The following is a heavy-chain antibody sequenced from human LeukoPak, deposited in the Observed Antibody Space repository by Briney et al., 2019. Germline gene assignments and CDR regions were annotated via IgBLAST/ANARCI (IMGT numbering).Heavy chain of an antibody. V-gene: IGHV3-30*03. CDR1: GFTFSDYA. J-gene: IGHJ4*02. CDR2: SAHDEVGK. CDR3: ARGPQKFMGYYYDSSGYNLGDY. Sequence: PGGSLRLSCVGSGFTFSDYAIHWVRQAPGKGLEWVAVSAHDEVGKQFADSVKGRFTLSRDNSRDSVHLQMNSLRAEDTAVYYCARGPQKFMGYYYDSSGYNLGDYWGQGTLVTVSS. D-gene: IGHD3-22*01.